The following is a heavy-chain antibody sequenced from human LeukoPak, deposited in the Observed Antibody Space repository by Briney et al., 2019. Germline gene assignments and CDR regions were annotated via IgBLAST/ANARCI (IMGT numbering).Heavy chain of an antibody. CDR1: GFTFDNYA. CDR2: ISNDGTNK. Sequence: GGSLRLSCAASGFTFDNYAMHWVRQAPGKGLEWVALISNDGTNKYYADSVKGRLTMSRDNSKSTVYLQVNSLRAEDTAAYYCAVGLTIWGQGTMVTVSS. V-gene: IGHV3-30-3*01. CDR3: AVGLTI. J-gene: IGHJ3*02. D-gene: IGHD1-26*01.